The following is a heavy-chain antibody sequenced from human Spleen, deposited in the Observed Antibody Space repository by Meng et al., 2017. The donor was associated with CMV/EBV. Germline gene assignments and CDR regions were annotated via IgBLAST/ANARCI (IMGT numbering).Heavy chain of an antibody. CDR3: ARGHIVTTWPVTNWFDP. D-gene: IGHD5-12*01. V-gene: IGHV4-31*02. CDR1: SVSNRTYY. Sequence: SVSNRTYYWTWLRQHPATGLEWIGHIYYSGTTYYNPSLKSRVTMSLDTSKNQFSLKLSSVTAADTAVYYCARGHIVTTWPVTNWFDPWGQGTLVTVSS. CDR2: IYYSGTT. J-gene: IGHJ5*02.